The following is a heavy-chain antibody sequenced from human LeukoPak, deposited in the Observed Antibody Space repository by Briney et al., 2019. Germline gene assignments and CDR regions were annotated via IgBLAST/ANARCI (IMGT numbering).Heavy chain of an antibody. V-gene: IGHV4-39*01. CDR3: ATPLDYDSRGYYKN. CDR1: GGSISSSSYY. D-gene: IGHD3-22*01. CDR2: IYYSGST. J-gene: IGHJ4*02. Sequence: PSETLSLTCTVSGGSISSSSYYWGWIRQPPGKGLERIGSIYYSGSTYYNPSLKSRVTISVDTSKNQFSLKLSSVTAADTAVYYCATPLDYDSRGYYKNWGQGTLVTVSS.